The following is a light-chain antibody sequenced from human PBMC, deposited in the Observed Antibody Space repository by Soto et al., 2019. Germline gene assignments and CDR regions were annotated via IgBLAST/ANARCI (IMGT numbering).Light chain of an antibody. CDR1: QDIRNF. CDR3: QKYRSVPV. J-gene: IGKJ3*01. CDR2: AAS. V-gene: IGKV1-27*01. Sequence: DIQMTQSPTSLSASVGDRVTITCRASQDIRNFVAWYQQKPGKAPKLLIYAASTLQSGVPSRFSGSGSGTDFTHTSNSLQPEDVATYSCQKYRSVPVFGPGTKV.